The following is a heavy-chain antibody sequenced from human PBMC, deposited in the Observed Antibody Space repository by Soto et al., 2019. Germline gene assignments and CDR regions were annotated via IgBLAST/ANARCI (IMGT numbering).Heavy chain of an antibody. CDR2: IYHSGSA. CDR1: GGSINNSSFY. CDR3: ARRPLVRGIIPYFFDS. D-gene: IGHD3-10*01. Sequence: PSETLSLTCTVSGGSINNSSFYWGWVRQPPGKRLEWIGSIYHSGSAYYNPSLKSRLTISVDTSNNQFSLNLSSVTAADTAVYFCARRPLVRGIIPYFFDSWGQGTLVTVSS. J-gene: IGHJ4*02. V-gene: IGHV4-39*01.